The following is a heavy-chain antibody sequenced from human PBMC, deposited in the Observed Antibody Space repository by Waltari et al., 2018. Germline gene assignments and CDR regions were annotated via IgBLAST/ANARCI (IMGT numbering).Heavy chain of an antibody. CDR2: INSDGSDT. CDR3: TRDSPSWI. J-gene: IGHJ3*02. Sequence: EVQLVESGGGLVQPGGSLRLSCAASGFSFSSYWMHWVRQVPGQGLVWVSRINSDGSDTSYADSVRGRFTVSRDNAKNMVYLQMKSLRAEDTAIYYCTRDSPSWIWGQGTMVSVSS. V-gene: IGHV3-74*01. CDR1: GFSFSSYW.